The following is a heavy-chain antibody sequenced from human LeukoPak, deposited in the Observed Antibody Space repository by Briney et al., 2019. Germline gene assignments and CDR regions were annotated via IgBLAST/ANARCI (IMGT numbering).Heavy chain of an antibody. CDR3: ARQTGSGLFILP. Sequence: SETLSLTFTVSGVSISSSNSYWGWIRPPPGKGLEWIGSIYYSGNTYYNASLKSQVSISIDTSKNRFSLKLTSVTAADTAVYYCARQTGSGLFILPGGQGTLVTVSS. D-gene: IGHD3/OR15-3a*01. CDR1: GVSISSSNSY. J-gene: IGHJ4*02. V-gene: IGHV4-39*01. CDR2: IYYSGNT.